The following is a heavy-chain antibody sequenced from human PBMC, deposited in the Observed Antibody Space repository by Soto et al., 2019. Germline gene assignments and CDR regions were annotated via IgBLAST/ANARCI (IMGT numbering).Heavy chain of an antibody. CDR3: ARVGRLYHDNWFDP. J-gene: IGHJ5*02. D-gene: IGHD3-16*02. CDR2: MNPNSGNT. CDR1: GYTFTSYD. V-gene: IGHV1-8*01. Sequence: GASVKVSCKASGYTFTSYDINWVRQATGQGLEWMGWMNPNSGNTGYAQKLQGRVTMTRNTSISTAYMELSSLRSEVTAVYYCARVGRLYHDNWFDPWGQGTLVTVSS.